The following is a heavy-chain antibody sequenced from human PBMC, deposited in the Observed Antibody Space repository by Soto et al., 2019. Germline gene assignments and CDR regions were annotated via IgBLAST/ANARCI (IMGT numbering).Heavy chain of an antibody. V-gene: IGHV1-2*02. CDR2: INSNSGGT. J-gene: IGHJ4*02. Sequence: ASVKVSCKASGYNFISYFIHWERQAPGQGPEWMGWINSNSGGTMYAEKFQGRVTMTRDASIRVVYLELSGLTSDDTAVYYCARDTPPLHSQSFDHWGQGALVTVSS. CDR1: GYNFISYF. D-gene: IGHD2-15*01. CDR3: ARDTPPLHSQSFDH.